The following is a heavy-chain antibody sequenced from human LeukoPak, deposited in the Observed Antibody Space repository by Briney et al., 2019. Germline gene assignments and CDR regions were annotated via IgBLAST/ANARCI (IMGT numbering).Heavy chain of an antibody. CDR3: ARRQFGYDSSGHSFYFDY. D-gene: IGHD3-22*01. J-gene: IGHJ4*02. CDR2: IYPGDSDT. CDR1: GYSFTVYW. V-gene: IGHV5-51*01. Sequence: GESLKISCTGSGYSFTVYWIAWVRQMPGKGLEWMGIIYPGDSDTRYSPSFQGQVTISADKSISTAYLQWSSLKASDTAMYYCARRQFGYDSSGHSFYFDYWGQGTLVTVSS.